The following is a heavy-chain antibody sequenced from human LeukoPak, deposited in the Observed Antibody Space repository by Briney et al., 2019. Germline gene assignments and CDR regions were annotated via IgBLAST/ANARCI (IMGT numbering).Heavy chain of an antibody. CDR1: GFTFSDYY. J-gene: IGHJ4*02. Sequence: GGSLRLSCAASGFTFSDYYMSWVRQAPGKGLEGGSYISSSGSTIYYADSVKGRFTISRDNAKDSLYLQMNSLRAEDTAVYYCARVDRVQDYYGSGSYYPPFFDYWGQGTLVTVSS. V-gene: IGHV3-11*01. CDR2: ISSSGSTI. CDR3: ARVDRVQDYYGSGSYYPPFFDY. D-gene: IGHD3-10*01.